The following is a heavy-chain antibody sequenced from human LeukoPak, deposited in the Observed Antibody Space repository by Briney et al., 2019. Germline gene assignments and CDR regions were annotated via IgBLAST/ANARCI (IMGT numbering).Heavy chain of an antibody. Sequence: GGSLRLSCAASGFTFSSYAMHWVRQAPGKGLEWVAVISYDGSNKYYADSVKGRFTISRDNSKNTLYLQMNSLRAEDTAVYYCASWGEHWGSIFAFDIWGQGTMVTVSS. CDR3: ASWGEHWGSIFAFDI. D-gene: IGHD7-27*01. CDR2: ISYDGSNK. J-gene: IGHJ3*02. V-gene: IGHV3-30*04. CDR1: GFTFSSYA.